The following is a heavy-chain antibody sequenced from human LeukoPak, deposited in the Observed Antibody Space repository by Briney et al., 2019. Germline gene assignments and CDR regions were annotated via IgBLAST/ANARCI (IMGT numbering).Heavy chain of an antibody. CDR2: IIPILGIA. Sequence: ASVKVSCKASGGTFSSYAISWVRQAPGQGLEWMGRIIPILGIANYARKFQGRVTITADKSTSTAYMDLSSLRSEDTAVYYCARDRAHYDILTGYPPLDYWGQGTLVTVSS. CDR3: ARDRAHYDILTGYPPLDY. V-gene: IGHV1-69*04. D-gene: IGHD3-9*01. CDR1: GGTFSSYA. J-gene: IGHJ4*02.